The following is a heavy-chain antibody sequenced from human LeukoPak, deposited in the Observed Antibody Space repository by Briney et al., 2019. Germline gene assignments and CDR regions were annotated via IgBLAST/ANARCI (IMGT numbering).Heavy chain of an antibody. Sequence: AETLSLTCAVSGGSVSSGSYYWSWIRQPPGKGLVWIEYIYYRGSTNYNPSLKSRVTISVDTSKNQFSLKLSSVTAADTAVYYCARDTERYDILTGYYNPYYYGMDAWGQGTSVTVSS. V-gene: IGHV4-61*01. CDR2: IYYRGST. J-gene: IGHJ6*02. CDR1: GGSVSSGSYY. D-gene: IGHD3-9*01. CDR3: ARDTERYDILTGYYNPYYYGMDA.